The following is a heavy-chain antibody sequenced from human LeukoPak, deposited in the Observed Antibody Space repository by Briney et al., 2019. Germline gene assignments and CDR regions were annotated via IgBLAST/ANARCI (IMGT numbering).Heavy chain of an antibody. D-gene: IGHD6-6*01. CDR2: IYYSGST. V-gene: IGHV4-59*01. J-gene: IGHJ4*02. CDR1: GGSISSYY. CDR3: ARLTEYSSPADY. Sequence: SETLSLTCTVSGGSISSYYWSWIRQPPGKGLEWIGYIYYSGSTNYNPSLKSRVTISVDTSKNQFSLKLSSVTAADTAVYYCARLTEYSSPADYWGQGTLVTVSS.